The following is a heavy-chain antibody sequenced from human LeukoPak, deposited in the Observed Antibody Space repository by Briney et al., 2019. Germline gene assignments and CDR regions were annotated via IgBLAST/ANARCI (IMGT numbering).Heavy chain of an antibody. CDR2: IYYSGST. CDR3: ASTSPYCSSTSCYLNWFDP. D-gene: IGHD2-2*01. V-gene: IGHV4-59*01. Sequence: SETLSLTCTVSGGSISSYYWSWIRQPPGKGLEWIGYIYYSGSTNYNPSLKSRVTISVDTSKNQFSLKLSSVTAADTAVYYCASTSPYCSSTSCYLNWFDPWGQGTLVTVSS. J-gene: IGHJ5*02. CDR1: GGSISSYY.